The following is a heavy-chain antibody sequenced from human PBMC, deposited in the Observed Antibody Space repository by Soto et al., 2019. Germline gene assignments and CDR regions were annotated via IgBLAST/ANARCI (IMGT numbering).Heavy chain of an antibody. CDR2: INHSGST. D-gene: IGHD2-8*02. Sequence: SETLSLTCAVYGGSFSGYYWTWIRQPPGTGLEWIGEINHSGSTNYNPSLKSRVTISVDTSKNQFSLKLTSVTAADTAVYYCGKKKFTGLLAYGGQGPWVPVS. V-gene: IGHV4-34*01. J-gene: IGHJ4*02. CDR1: GGSFSGYY. CDR3: GKKKFTGLLAY.